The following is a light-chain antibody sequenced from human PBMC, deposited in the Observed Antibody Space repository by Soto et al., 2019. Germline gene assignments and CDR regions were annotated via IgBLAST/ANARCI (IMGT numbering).Light chain of an antibody. CDR1: QSISSW. J-gene: IGKJ1*01. V-gene: IGKV1-5*01. CDR3: QQYNSYSGT. CDR2: DAS. Sequence: DIQMTQSPSTLSASVGDIFTITCRASQSISSWLAWYQQKPGKAPKLLIYDASSLDSGVPSRFSGSGSVTEFTLAISSLQPDDFAPYYCQQYNSYSGTFGQGTKVEIK.